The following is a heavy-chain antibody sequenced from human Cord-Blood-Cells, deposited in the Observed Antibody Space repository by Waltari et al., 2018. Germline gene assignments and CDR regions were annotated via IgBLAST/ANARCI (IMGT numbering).Heavy chain of an antibody. V-gene: IGHV1-3*01. Sequence: QVQLVQSGAEVKKPGASVKVSCKASGYTFTSYAMHWVRQAHGQRLEWMGWINAGNGNTKYSQKFKGRVTITRDTSASTAYMELSSLRSEDTAVYYCARVPLAARQSEYWYFDLWGRGTLVTVSS. D-gene: IGHD6-6*01. J-gene: IGHJ2*01. CDR2: INAGNGNT. CDR1: GYTFTSYA. CDR3: ARVPLAARQSEYWYFDL.